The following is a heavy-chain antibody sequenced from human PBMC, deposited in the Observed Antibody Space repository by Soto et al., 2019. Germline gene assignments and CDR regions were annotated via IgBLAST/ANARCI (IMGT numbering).Heavy chain of an antibody. CDR2: IGTAGDT. CDR1: GFTFSSYD. V-gene: IGHV3-13*04. CDR3: ARGRPYRRYYYGMDV. J-gene: IGHJ6*02. Sequence: GGSLRLSCAASGFTFSSYDMHWVRQATGKGLEWVSAIGTAGDTYYPGSVKGRFTISRENAKNSLYLQMNSLRAGDTAVYYCARGRPYRRYYYGMDVWGQGTTVTVSS. D-gene: IGHD5-12*01.